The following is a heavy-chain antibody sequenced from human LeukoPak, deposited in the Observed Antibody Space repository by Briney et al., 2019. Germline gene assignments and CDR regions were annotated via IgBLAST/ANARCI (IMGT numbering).Heavy chain of an antibody. CDR3: ASDRVLGSGSLDN. J-gene: IGHJ4*02. V-gene: IGHV3-74*01. Sequence: PGGSLRLSCTASGFRFSDFWMHWVRQAPGKGLEWVSRIRGDWHDTTYADSVKGRFTISRDNAQNTLYLRMNSLRVEDTAVYYCASDRVLGSGSLDNWGQGTMVTVSS. CDR2: IRGDWHDT. CDR1: GFRFSDFW. D-gene: IGHD3-10*01.